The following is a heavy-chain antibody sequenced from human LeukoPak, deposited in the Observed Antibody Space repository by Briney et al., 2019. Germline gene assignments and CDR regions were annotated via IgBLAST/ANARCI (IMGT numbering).Heavy chain of an antibody. V-gene: IGHV1-69*05. D-gene: IGHD3-16*02. CDR3: AVTFGGVIADFPFDY. J-gene: IGHJ4*02. CDR1: GGTFSSYA. CDR2: IIPIFGTA. Sequence: SVTVSCTASGGTFSSYAISWVRQAPAQGLEWVGRIIPIFGTANYAQKFQGRVTITTDESTSTAYMELSSLRSEDTAVYYCAVTFGGVIADFPFDYWGQGTLVTVSS.